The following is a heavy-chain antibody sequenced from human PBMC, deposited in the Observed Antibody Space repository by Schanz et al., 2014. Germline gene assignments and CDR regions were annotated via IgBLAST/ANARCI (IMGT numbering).Heavy chain of an antibody. V-gene: IGHV3-11*04. CDR3: ARDGDFDY. Sequence: VQLVESGGGMVQPGGSLRLSCAPSGFTFRDYYMAWVRQAPGKGLEWLSSISHTGETQHSADSVQGRFTISRDNAKNSLYLQLSSLQGEDTAVYYCARDGDFDYWGQGTLVTVSS. J-gene: IGHJ4*02. CDR2: ISHTGETQ. CDR1: GFTFRDYY.